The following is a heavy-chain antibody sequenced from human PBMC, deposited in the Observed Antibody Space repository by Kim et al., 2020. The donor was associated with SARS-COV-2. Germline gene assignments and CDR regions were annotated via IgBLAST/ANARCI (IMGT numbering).Heavy chain of an antibody. Sequence: SETLSLTCAVYGGSFSGYYWSWIRHPPGKGLEWIGEINHSGSTNYNPSLKSRVTISVDTSKNQFSLKLSSVTAADTAVYYCARGPTVTTRYYYGMDVWGQGTTVTVSS. CDR2: INHSGST. D-gene: IGHD4-17*01. CDR3: ARGPTVTTRYYYGMDV. J-gene: IGHJ6*02. CDR1: GGSFSGYY. V-gene: IGHV4-34*01.